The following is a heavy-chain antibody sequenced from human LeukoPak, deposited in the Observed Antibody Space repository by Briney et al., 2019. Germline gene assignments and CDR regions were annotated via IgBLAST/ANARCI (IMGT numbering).Heavy chain of an antibody. D-gene: IGHD3-3*01. J-gene: IGHJ3*02. CDR3: ARFSTSTIFGVVNNVNDAFDI. CDR2: IYYSGST. CDR1: GGSISSSSYY. V-gene: IGHV4-39*07. Sequence: PSETLSLTCTVSGGSISSSSYYWGWVRQPPGKGLEWIGSIYYSGSTYYNPSLKSRVTISVDTSKNQFSLKLSSVTAADTAVYYCARFSTSTIFGVVNNVNDAFDIWGQGTMVTVSS.